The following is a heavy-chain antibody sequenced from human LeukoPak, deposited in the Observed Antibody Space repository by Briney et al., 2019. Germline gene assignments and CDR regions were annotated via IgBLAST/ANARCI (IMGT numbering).Heavy chain of an antibody. CDR1: GGSISSGDYY. CDR2: IYYSGST. Sequence: PSQTLSLTCTVSGGSISSGDYYWSWIRQPPGKGLGWIGYIYYSGSTYYNPSLKSRVNISVDTSKNQFSLKLSSVTAADTAVYYCAREKERWLQLVDWGQGTLVTVSS. J-gene: IGHJ4*02. V-gene: IGHV4-30-4*08. D-gene: IGHD5-24*01. CDR3: AREKERWLQLVD.